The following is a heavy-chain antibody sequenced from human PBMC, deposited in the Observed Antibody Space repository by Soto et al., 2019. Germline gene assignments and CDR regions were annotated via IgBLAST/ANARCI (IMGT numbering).Heavy chain of an antibody. CDR2: ISGSGGST. CDR3: AKEIYSYGNYYYGMDV. J-gene: IGHJ6*02. CDR1: GFTFSSYA. V-gene: IGHV3-23*01. Sequence: GGSLRLSCAASGFTFSSYAMSWVRQAPGKGLEWVSAISGSGGSTYYADSVKGRFTISRDNSKNTLYLQMNSLRAEDTAVYYCAKEIYSYGNYYYGMDVWGQGTTVTVSS. D-gene: IGHD5-18*01.